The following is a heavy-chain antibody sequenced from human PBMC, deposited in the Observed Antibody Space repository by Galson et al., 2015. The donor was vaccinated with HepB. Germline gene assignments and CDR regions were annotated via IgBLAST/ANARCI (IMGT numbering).Heavy chain of an antibody. CDR1: GYTFTGYY. J-gene: IGHJ4*02. Sequence: SVKVSCKASGYTFTGYYMHWVRQAPGQGLEWMGWINPNSGGTNYAQKLQGRVTMTRDTSISTAYMELCRLRSDDTAVYYCAREGGSYLPYFDYWGQGTLVTVSS. CDR2: INPNSGGT. D-gene: IGHD1-26*01. CDR3: AREGGSYLPYFDY. V-gene: IGHV1-2*02.